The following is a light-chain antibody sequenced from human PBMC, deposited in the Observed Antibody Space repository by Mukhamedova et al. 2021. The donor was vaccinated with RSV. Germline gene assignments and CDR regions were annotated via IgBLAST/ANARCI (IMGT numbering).Light chain of an antibody. Sequence: GDRVTITCRASQSISSWLAWYQQKPGKAPKLLIYKAARGESGVQSRCSGSGSGTEFTLTISSLQPDDFATYYCQQYNSYPWTFGQG. CDR1: QSISSW. CDR2: KAA. V-gene: IGKV1-5*03. J-gene: IGKJ1*01. CDR3: QQYNSYPWT.